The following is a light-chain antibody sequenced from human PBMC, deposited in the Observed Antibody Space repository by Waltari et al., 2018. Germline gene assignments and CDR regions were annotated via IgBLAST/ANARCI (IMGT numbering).Light chain of an antibody. V-gene: IGLV1-40*01. Sequence: QSVLTQPPSVSGAPGQRVTISCTGSSSNIGAGYDVHWYQQLPGAAPKVVICGNSNRPSWVPDRFSGSKSGTSASLAITGLQADDEADYYCQSYDSSLSGSVFGGGTKLTVL. CDR1: SSNIGAGYD. J-gene: IGLJ2*01. CDR2: GNS. CDR3: QSYDSSLSGSV.